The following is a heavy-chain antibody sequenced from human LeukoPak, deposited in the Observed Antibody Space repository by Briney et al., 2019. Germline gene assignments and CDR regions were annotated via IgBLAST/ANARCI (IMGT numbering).Heavy chain of an antibody. CDR1: GGSFSGYY. D-gene: IGHD2-15*01. CDR2: INHSGST. J-gene: IGHJ5*02. CDR3: ARASGGSCYSCYNWFDP. V-gene: IGHV4-34*01. Sequence: SETLSLTCAVYGGSFSGYYWSWIRQPPGKGLEWVGEINHSGSTNYNPSPKSRVTISVDTSKNQFSLKLSFVTAADTAVYYRARASGGSCYSCYNWFDPWGQGTLVTVSS.